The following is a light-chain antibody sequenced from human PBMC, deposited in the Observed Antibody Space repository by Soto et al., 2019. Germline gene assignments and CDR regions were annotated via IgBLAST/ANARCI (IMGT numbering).Light chain of an antibody. J-gene: IGKJ1*01. Sequence: IQMTQSPSTLSASVGDRVTITCRASQSISSWLAWYQQKPGKAPKLLIYKASTLKSGVPSRFSGSGSGTEFTLTISSLQPDDFATYYCQHYNSYSEAFSQGTKADIK. CDR3: QHYNSYSEA. CDR1: QSISSW. V-gene: IGKV1-5*03. CDR2: KAS.